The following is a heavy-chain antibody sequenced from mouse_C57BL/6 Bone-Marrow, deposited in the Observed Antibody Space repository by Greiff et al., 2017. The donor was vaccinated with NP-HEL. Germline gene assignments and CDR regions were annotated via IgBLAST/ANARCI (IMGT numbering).Heavy chain of an antibody. D-gene: IGHD1-1*01. CDR3: ATPHYYGIREGY. CDR1: GFSLTSYG. CDR2: IWSGGST. V-gene: IGHV2-2*01. J-gene: IGHJ2*01. Sequence: QVQLKESGPGLVQPSQSLSITCTVSGFSLTSYGVHWVRQSPGKGLEWLGVIWSGGSTDYNAAFISRLSISKDNSKSQVFFKMNSLQADDTSIYYCATPHYYGIREGYWGQGTTLTVSS.